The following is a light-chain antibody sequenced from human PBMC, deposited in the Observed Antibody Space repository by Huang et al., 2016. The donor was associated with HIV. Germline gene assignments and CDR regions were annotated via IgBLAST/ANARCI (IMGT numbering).Light chain of an antibody. CDR1: QSISSY. CDR3: QQSYSTPRT. Sequence: DIQMTQSPSSLSASVGDRVTINCRASQSISSYLNWYQQKPGKAPKLLIYAASSLQSGVPSRFSGSGSVTDFTLTISSLQPEDFATYYCQQSYSTPRTFGQGTKVEIK. J-gene: IGKJ1*01. CDR2: AAS. V-gene: IGKV1-39*01.